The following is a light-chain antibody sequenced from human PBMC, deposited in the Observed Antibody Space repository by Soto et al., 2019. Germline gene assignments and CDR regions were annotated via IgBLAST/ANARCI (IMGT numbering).Light chain of an antibody. Sequence: QSVLTQPPSVSGAPGQRVTISCTGSSSNIGAGYDVNWYQQLPGTAPKLLIFGGSNRPSGVPDRFSGSKSGTSASLAITGLQAADEADYYCQSSDSRLSGSDVFGTGTKVTVL. CDR2: GGS. J-gene: IGLJ1*01. V-gene: IGLV1-40*01. CDR1: SSNIGAGYD. CDR3: QSSDSRLSGSDV.